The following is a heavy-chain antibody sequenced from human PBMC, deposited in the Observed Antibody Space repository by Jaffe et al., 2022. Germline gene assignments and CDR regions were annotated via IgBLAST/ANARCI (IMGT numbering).Heavy chain of an antibody. CDR2: ISWDGGST. J-gene: IGHJ4*02. D-gene: IGHD6-13*01. CDR1: GFTFDDYA. CDR3: AKDISPGIAAAGTFDY. V-gene: IGHV3-43D*04. Sequence: EVQLVESGGVVVQPGGSLRLSCAASGFTFDDYAMHWVRQAPGKGLEWVSLISWDGGSTYYADSVKGRFTISRDNSKNSLYLQMNSLRAEDTALYYCAKDISPGIAAAGTFDYWGQGTLVTVSS.